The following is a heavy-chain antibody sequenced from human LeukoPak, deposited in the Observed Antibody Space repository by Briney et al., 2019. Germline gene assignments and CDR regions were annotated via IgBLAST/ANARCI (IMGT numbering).Heavy chain of an antibody. J-gene: IGHJ4*02. Sequence: GGSLRLSCAASGFTFSSYSMNWVRQAPGKGLEWVPSISASSTYIYYADSVKGRFTISRDNAKNSLYLQMNSLRAEDTAFYYCAKDNRRHYTSGPNPDSLHWGQGALVTVSS. CDR1: GFTFSSYS. V-gene: IGHV3-21*04. CDR3: AKDNRRHYTSGPNPDSLH. CDR2: ISASSTYI. D-gene: IGHD6-19*01.